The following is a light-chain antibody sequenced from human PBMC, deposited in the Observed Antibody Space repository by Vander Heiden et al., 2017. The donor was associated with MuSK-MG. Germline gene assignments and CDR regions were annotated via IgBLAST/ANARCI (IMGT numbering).Light chain of an antibody. Sequence: DSVMTQARDYMSVSLGERATINCKSSQSILASSNNKNYLAWYQQKPGQPPKLLIYWASTRESGVPDRFSGSGSGTDFTLPISSLQAEDVAVYFCQQDYRRSITFGQGTLLEIK. J-gene: IGKJ5*01. V-gene: IGKV4-1*01. CDR1: QSILASSNNKNY. CDR2: WAS. CDR3: QQDYRRSIT.